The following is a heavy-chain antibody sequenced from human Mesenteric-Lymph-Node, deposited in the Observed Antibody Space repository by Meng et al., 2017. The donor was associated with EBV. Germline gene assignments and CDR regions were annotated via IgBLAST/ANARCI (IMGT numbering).Heavy chain of an antibody. V-gene: IGHV4-34*01. J-gene: IGHJ5*02. CDR2: INHGGST. CDR3: ARDRHFDP. CDR1: GGSLSGYY. Sequence: GELAQWGVGLLKPSETLSLTCGVYGGSLSGYYWNWIRQPPGKGLEWIGDINHGGSTSYNPSLKSRVTISVDTSKNEFSLKMTSVTAADTAVYYCARDRHFDPWGQGTLVTVSS.